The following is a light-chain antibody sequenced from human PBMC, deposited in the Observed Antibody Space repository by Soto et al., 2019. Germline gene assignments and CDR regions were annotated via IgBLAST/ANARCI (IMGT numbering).Light chain of an antibody. CDR2: AAS. Sequence: DIQMTQSPSSLSASVGDRVTITCRASQSISSYLNWYQQKPGKAPKLLIYAASSLRSGVPSRFSGSGFGTVFTLTISSLQPEDFATYYCQQSYSTPLTFGGGTKVDIK. V-gene: IGKV1-39*01. CDR1: QSISSY. CDR3: QQSYSTPLT. J-gene: IGKJ4*01.